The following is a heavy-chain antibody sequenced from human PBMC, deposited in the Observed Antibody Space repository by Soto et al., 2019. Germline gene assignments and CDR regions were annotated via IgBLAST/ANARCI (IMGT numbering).Heavy chain of an antibody. D-gene: IGHD2-21*01. Sequence: EVQLVESGGGLVQPGGSLRLSCAASGFTFRSYQMHWVRHAPGKGLVWVSRINRDGSTTMYADSVKGRFTISRDNAKKTLYLQMNSLRAEDTAVFYCAREIDTPGDWYFDLWGRGTLVTVSS. CDR2: INRDGSTT. V-gene: IGHV3-74*03. J-gene: IGHJ2*01. CDR1: GFTFRSYQ. CDR3: AREIDTPGDWYFDL.